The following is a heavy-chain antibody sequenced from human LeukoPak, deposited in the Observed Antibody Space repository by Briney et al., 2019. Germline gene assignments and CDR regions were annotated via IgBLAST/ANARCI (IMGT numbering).Heavy chain of an antibody. J-gene: IGHJ4*02. Sequence: GGSLRLSCAASGFTFSSHAMGWVRQAPGKGLEWVSGIGGLGGSTYYAGSVKGRFTISRDNSQNTLYLHMNSLRADDTAVYYCARDPGVVAFHYFDYWGQGSLVTVSS. V-gene: IGHV3-23*01. CDR2: IGGLGGST. CDR1: GFTFSSHA. D-gene: IGHD3-3*01. CDR3: ARDPGVVAFHYFDY.